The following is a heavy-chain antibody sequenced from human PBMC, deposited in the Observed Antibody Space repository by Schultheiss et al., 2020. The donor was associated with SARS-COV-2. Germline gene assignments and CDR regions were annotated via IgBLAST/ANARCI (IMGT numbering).Heavy chain of an antibody. Sequence: GGSLRLSCAASGFTFSNAWMSWVRQAPGKGLEWLSRISPDGINTNYADSVKGRFTISRDNAKNTMYLQMNSLRAEDTAVYYCARDLRGTVTPYWGQGTLVTVSS. J-gene: IGHJ4*02. D-gene: IGHD4-17*01. V-gene: IGHV3-74*01. CDR1: GFTFSNAW. CDR2: ISPDGINT. CDR3: ARDLRGTVTPY.